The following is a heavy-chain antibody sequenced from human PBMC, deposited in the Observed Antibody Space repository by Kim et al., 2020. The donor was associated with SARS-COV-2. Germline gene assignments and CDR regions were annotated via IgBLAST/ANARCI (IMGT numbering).Heavy chain of an antibody. CDR2: INHSGST. V-gene: IGHV4-34*01. CDR3: ARGRWFDP. Sequence: SETLSLTCAVYGGSFSGYYWSWIRQPPGKGLEWIGEINHSGSTNYNPSLKSRVTISVDTSKNQFSLKLSSVTAADTAVYYCARGRWFDPWGQGTLVTVSS. J-gene: IGHJ5*02. CDR1: GGSFSGYY.